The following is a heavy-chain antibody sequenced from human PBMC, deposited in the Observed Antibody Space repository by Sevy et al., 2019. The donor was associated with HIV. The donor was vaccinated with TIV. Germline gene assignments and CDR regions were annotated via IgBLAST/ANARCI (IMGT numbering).Heavy chain of an antibody. CDR3: ARDQHDYGGNIRTGWFDP. V-gene: IGHV3-30-3*01. CDR1: GFTFSSYA. D-gene: IGHD4-17*01. J-gene: IGHJ5*02. Sequence: GGSLRLSCAASGFTFSSYAMHWVRQAPGKGLEWVAVISYDGSNKYYADSVKGRFTTSRDNSKNTLYLQMNSLRVEDTAVYYCARDQHDYGGNIRTGWFDPWGQGTLVTVSS. CDR2: ISYDGSNK.